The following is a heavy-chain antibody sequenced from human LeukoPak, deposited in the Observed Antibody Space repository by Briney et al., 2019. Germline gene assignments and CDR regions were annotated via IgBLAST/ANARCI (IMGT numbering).Heavy chain of an antibody. D-gene: IGHD3-3*01. Sequence: SETLSLTCAVSGGSISSGGYSWSWIRQPPGKGLEWIGYIYHSGSTYYNPSLKSRVTISVDRSKNQFSLKLSSVTAADTAVYYRARGRFLEGFDPWGQGTLVTVSS. J-gene: IGHJ5*02. CDR1: GGSISSGGYS. CDR3: ARGRFLEGFDP. V-gene: IGHV4-30-2*01. CDR2: IYHSGST.